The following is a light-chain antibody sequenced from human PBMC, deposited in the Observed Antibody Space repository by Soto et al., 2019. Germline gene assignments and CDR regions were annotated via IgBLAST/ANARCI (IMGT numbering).Light chain of an antibody. CDR2: GAY. CDR1: QGIRRD. V-gene: IGKV1-17*01. CDR3: LQHHTYPQT. Sequence: DIQMTQSPSSLSASVGDRVTITCRASQGIRRDLGWFQQKPGKGPKRLIFGAYTLQSGVPSRFTGSGSGTDFTLTISSLQPEDFATYYCLQHHTYPQTFGQGTKVEIK. J-gene: IGKJ1*01.